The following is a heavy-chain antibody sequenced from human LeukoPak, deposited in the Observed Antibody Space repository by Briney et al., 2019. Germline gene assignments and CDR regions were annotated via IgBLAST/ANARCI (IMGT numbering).Heavy chain of an antibody. CDR1: GYTFTSYY. CDR2: INPSGGST. J-gene: IGHJ5*02. CDR3: TGQYYDSWSGYYTRWFDP. V-gene: IGHV1-46*01. Sequence: ASVKVSCKASGYTFTSYYMHWVRQAPGQGLEWMGIINPSGGSTSYAQKFQGRVTMTRDMSTSTVYMGLSSLRSEDTAVYYCTGQYYDSWSGYYTRWFDPWGQGTLVTVSS. D-gene: IGHD3-3*01.